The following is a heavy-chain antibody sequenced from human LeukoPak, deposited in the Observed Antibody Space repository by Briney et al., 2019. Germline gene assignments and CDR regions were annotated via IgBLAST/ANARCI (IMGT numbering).Heavy chain of an antibody. CDR1: GFTFSSYA. D-gene: IGHD6-13*01. J-gene: IGHJ5*02. CDR3: AKGYSSSWSGGWFDP. CDR2: ISTSGGST. Sequence: GGSLRLSCAAAGFTFSSYAMSWVRQAPGKGLEWVSAISTSGGSTYYADSVKGRFTIYRDNSKNTLYLQMNSLRAEDTAVYYCAKGYSSSWSGGWFDPWGRGTLVTVSS. V-gene: IGHV3-23*01.